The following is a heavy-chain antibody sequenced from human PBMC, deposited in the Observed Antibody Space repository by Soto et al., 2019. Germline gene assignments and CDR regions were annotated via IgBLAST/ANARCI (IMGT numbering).Heavy chain of an antibody. CDR2: IRGSGSSA. CDR3: AKRGGDYDSRYHYYMDV. CDR1: GFTFSSYA. Sequence: VQVLESGGGLVQPGGSLRLSCAASGFTFSSYAMNWVRQSPGKGLEWVGSIRGSGSSAYYPDSVEGRFTISRDNSKHTLYLQMNSLRAEDTAVYYCAKRGGDYDSRYHYYMDVWGKGTTVTVSS. D-gene: IGHD3-16*01. J-gene: IGHJ6*03. V-gene: IGHV3-23*01.